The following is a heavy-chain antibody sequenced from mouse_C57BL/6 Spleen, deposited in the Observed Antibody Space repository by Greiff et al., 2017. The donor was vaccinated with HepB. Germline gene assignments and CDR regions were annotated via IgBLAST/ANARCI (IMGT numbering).Heavy chain of an antibody. J-gene: IGHJ2*01. D-gene: IGHD1-1*01. CDR3: ARSGYYGSSYNFDY. CDR2: IYPRDGST. Sequence: QVQLKESGPELVKPGASVKLSCKASGYTFTSYDINWVKQRPGQGLEWIGWIYPRDGSTKYNEKFKGKATLTVDTSSSTAYMELHSLTSEDSAVYFCARSGYYGSSYNFDYWGQGTTLTVSS. V-gene: IGHV1-85*01. CDR1: GYTFTSYD.